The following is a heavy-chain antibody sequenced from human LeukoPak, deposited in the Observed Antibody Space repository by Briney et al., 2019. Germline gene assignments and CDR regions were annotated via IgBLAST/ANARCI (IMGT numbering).Heavy chain of an antibody. CDR1: GFTVSSNY. CDR2: IYSGGST. D-gene: IGHD2-15*01. Sequence: PGGSLRLSCAASGFTVSSNYTSWVRQAPGKGLEWVSVIYSGGSTYYADSVKGRFTISRHNYKNTLYLQMNNLRAEDTAVYYCASTAYVVVVAASNYYGMDVWGQGTTVTVSS. J-gene: IGHJ6*02. V-gene: IGHV3-53*04. CDR3: ASTAYVVVVAASNYYGMDV.